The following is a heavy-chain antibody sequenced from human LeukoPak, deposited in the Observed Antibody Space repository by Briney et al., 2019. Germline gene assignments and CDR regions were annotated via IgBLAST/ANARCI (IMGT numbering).Heavy chain of an antibody. CDR3: ARDRADYYDSSGFDAFDI. CDR1: GGTFSSYA. CDR2: VIPIFGTA. V-gene: IGHV1-69*13. Sequence: GASVKVSCKASGGTFSSYAISWVRQAPGQGLEWMGGVIPIFGTANYAQKFQGRVTITADESTSTAYMELSSLRSEDTAVYYCARDRADYYDSSGFDAFDIWGQGTMVTVSS. D-gene: IGHD3-22*01. J-gene: IGHJ3*02.